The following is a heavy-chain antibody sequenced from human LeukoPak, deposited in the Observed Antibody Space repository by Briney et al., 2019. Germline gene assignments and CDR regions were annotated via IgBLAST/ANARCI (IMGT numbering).Heavy chain of an antibody. CDR3: ARGENTYIDY. V-gene: IGHV3-74*01. J-gene: IGHJ4*02. CDR1: GFTFSIYW. CDR2: ISSEGSST. D-gene: IGHD3-16*01. Sequence: GGSLRLSCAASGFTFSIYWMHWVRQAPGQGLVWVSRISSEGSSTTYADSVKGRFTISRDNAKDTLYLQTNSLRAEDTAVYYCARGENTYIDYWGQGTLVTVSS.